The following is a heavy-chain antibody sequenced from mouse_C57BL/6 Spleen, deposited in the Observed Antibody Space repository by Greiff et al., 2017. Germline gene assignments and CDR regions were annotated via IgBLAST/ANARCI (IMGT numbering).Heavy chain of an antibody. Sequence: VKLQQSGPELVKPGASVKISCKASGYAFSSSWMNWVKQRPGKGLEWIGRIYPGDGDTNYNGKFKGKATLTADKSSSTAYMQLSSLTSEDSAVYFCARTPYYYGRDPDWYFDVWGTGTTVTVSS. CDR1: GYAFSSSW. CDR2: IYPGDGDT. J-gene: IGHJ1*03. D-gene: IGHD1-1*01. V-gene: IGHV1-82*01. CDR3: ARTPYYYGRDPDWYFDV.